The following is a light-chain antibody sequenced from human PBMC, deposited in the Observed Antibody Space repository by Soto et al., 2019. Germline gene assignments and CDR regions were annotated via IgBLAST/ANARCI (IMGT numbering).Light chain of an antibody. Sequence: QLVLTQPPSVSGAPGQRVTISCTGSSSNIGAGYDVHWYQQVPGAAPKLLIYTNTYRPTGAPDRFSASKSGTSASLAITGLQAEDEAEYYCQSYDGSLSGTVFGGGTKLTVL. V-gene: IGLV1-40*01. CDR1: SSNIGAGYD. CDR3: QSYDGSLSGTV. J-gene: IGLJ3*02. CDR2: TNT.